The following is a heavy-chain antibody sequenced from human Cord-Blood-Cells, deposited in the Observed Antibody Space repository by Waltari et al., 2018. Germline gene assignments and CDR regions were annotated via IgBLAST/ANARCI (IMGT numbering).Heavy chain of an antibody. CDR3: AVIAARPYYFDY. J-gene: IGHJ4*02. Sequence: QVQLVQSGAEVKKTGASVKVSCKASGYTFTGYYIHRVRQAPGQGLERMGWINPNSGGTNYAQKFQGRVTMTRDTSISTAYMELSRLRSDDTAVYYCAVIAARPYYFDYWGQGTLVTVSS. D-gene: IGHD6-6*01. CDR1: GYTFTGYY. CDR2: INPNSGGT. V-gene: IGHV1-2*02.